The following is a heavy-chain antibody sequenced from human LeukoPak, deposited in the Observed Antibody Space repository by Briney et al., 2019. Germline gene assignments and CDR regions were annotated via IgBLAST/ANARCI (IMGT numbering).Heavy chain of an antibody. CDR1: GYSISSGSY. J-gene: IGHJ4*02. Sequence: SETLSLTCTVSGYSISSGSYWGWIRQPPGKGLEWIGSIYHSGSTYYNPSLKSRVTISVDTSKNQFSLKLSSVTAADTAVYYCARDLRWGTAGTGMYYYFDYWGQGTLVTVSS. D-gene: IGHD6-13*01. CDR3: ARDLRWGTAGTGMYYYFDY. CDR2: IYHSGST. V-gene: IGHV4-38-2*02.